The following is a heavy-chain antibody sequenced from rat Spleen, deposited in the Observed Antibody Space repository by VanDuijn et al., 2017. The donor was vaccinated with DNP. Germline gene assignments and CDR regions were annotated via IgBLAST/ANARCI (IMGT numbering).Heavy chain of an antibody. CDR1: GFTFSDYN. CDR2: IIYDGSRT. V-gene: IGHV5S10*01. Sequence: EVQLVESGGGLVQPGRSLKLSCAASGFTFSDYNMAWVRQAPKKGLEWVATIIYDGSRTFYRDSVQGRFTISRDNAKSTLYLQMDSLRSEDTATYYCASAYSSFLYDFFDAWGQGVMVTVSS. D-gene: IGHD1-2*01. CDR3: ASAYSSFLYDFFDA. J-gene: IGHJ2*01.